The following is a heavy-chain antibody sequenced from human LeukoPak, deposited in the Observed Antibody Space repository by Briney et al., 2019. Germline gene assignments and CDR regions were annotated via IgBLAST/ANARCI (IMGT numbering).Heavy chain of an antibody. V-gene: IGHV4-59*01. J-gene: IGHJ4*02. Sequence: SETLCLTCTVSGDSINDYYWSWIRQPPGKGLEWIGYIYYSGSTNYNPSLKSRVTISLDTSKNQFSLKLTSVTAADTAVYYCARTGYNSAWNVYFDYWGQGNLVSVSS. D-gene: IGHD6-19*01. CDR2: IYYSGST. CDR1: GDSINDYY. CDR3: ARTGYNSAWNVYFDY.